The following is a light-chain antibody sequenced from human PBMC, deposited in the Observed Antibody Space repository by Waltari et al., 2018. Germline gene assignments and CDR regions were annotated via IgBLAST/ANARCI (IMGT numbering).Light chain of an antibody. V-gene: IGKV3-11*01. Sequence: EIVLTQSPATLSLSPGERVTLSCRASQSVSSSLGWYQQRPGQAPRLLIYDASSRATGIPARFSGSGSGTDFTLTISSLEPEDFAVYYCQQRSKWPITFGQGTRLEIK. CDR2: DAS. CDR3: QQRSKWPIT. J-gene: IGKJ5*01. CDR1: QSVSSS.